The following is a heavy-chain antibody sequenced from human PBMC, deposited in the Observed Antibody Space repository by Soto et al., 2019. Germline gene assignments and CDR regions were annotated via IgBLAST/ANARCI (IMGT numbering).Heavy chain of an antibody. D-gene: IGHD1-26*01. V-gene: IGHV1-18*04. J-gene: IGHJ5*02. CDR1: GYTFTSYG. CDR2: ISAYNGNT. Sequence: ASVKVSCKASGYTFTSYGISWVRQAPGQGLEWMGWISAYNGNTNYAQKLQGRVTMTTDTSTSTAYMELRSLRSDDTAVYYCASTSGSLKYNWFDTWGQGTLVTVSS. CDR3: ASTSGSLKYNWFDT.